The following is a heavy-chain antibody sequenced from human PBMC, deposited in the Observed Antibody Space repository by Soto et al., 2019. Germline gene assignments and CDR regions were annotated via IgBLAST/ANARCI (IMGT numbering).Heavy chain of an antibody. CDR2: ISGSGGST. Sequence: GGSLRHSCAASEVTFGSYAMRWVRQNPGKGLEWVSAISGSGGSTYYADSVKGRSTISRDNSKNTLYLQMNSLRAEDTAVYFCARDEWAAAWFFDQWGQGTLVTVSS. V-gene: IGHV3-23*01. CDR1: EVTFGSYA. CDR3: ARDEWAAAWFFDQ. J-gene: IGHJ4*02. D-gene: IGHD2-15*01.